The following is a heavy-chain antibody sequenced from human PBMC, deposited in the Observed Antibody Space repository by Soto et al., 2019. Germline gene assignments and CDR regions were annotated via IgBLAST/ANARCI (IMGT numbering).Heavy chain of an antibody. Sequence: QVQLVQSGPEVRKPGSSVKISCQAPGGTLSSYPISWVRQAPGQGLEWMGGIIPLHGASNYTEKFQGRVSITADKSTSTAYLDLRNLTSDDTAVYYCARGTTVIIWAPRDFYYYGLDVWGQGTTVTVSS. CDR3: ARGTTVIIWAPRDFYYYGLDV. CDR2: IIPLHGAS. V-gene: IGHV1-69*06. D-gene: IGHD4-17*01. J-gene: IGHJ6*02. CDR1: GGTLSSYP.